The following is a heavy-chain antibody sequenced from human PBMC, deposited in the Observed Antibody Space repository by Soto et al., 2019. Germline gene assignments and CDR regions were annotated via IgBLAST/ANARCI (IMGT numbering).Heavy chain of an antibody. Sequence: QITLKESGPTLVKPTQTLTLTCSVSGFSLTSDGVGVAWIRQPPGQALEWLALIYREGDKRYSPSLETRLSITTDTSADQVVLTLTNVGPADTATYFCARSDVLPAANAFDVWGQGALVTVSA. D-gene: IGHD6-25*01. V-gene: IGHV2-5*02. J-gene: IGHJ3*01. CDR3: ARSDVLPAANAFDV. CDR2: IYREGDK. CDR1: GFSLTSDGVG.